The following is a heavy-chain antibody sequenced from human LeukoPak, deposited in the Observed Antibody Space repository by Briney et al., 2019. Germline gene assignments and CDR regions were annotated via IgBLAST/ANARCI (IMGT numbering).Heavy chain of an antibody. Sequence: ASVKVSCKASGYIFTSYAIHWVRQAPGQRPEWMGWINGGXGXTXXXXXLXXXXAXTRXISASTAYMELSSLRSEDTAVYYCARDQGYQLIWFWGQGTLVAVSS. CDR3: ARDQGYQLIWF. V-gene: IGHV1-3*01. CDR1: GYIFTSYA. CDR2: INGGXGXT. J-gene: IGHJ4*02. D-gene: IGHD2-2*01.